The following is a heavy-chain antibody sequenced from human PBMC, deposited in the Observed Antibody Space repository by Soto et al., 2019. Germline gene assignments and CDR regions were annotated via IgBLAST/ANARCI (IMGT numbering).Heavy chain of an antibody. J-gene: IGHJ1*01. D-gene: IGHD3-9*01. CDR1: GFTFSSYA. CDR2: ISGTGRVT. V-gene: IGHV3-23*01. CDR3: EKEVHYDIVTGIEYFDH. Sequence: EVQLLESGGGLVQPGESLKISCAVSGFTFSSYAMSWVRQAPGKGLEWVSGISGTGRVTNYAEAVKGRFTITRDNPKNTRSLEMKILRAEATAVDYCEKEVHYDIVTGIEYFDHWGQGTLVTVSS.